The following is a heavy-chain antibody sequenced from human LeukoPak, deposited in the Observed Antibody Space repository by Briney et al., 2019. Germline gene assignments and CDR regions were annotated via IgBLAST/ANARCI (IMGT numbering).Heavy chain of an antibody. CDR2: IYYSGST. J-gene: IGHJ5*02. Sequence: PSETLSLTCTVSGGSISSYYWSWIRQPPGKGLEWIGYIYYSGSTNYNPSLKSRVTISVDTSKNQFSLKLSSVTAADTAVYYCARVSVRPVNFEYSSSPAAYNWFDPWGQGTLVTVSS. CDR1: GGSISSYY. D-gene: IGHD6-6*01. V-gene: IGHV4-59*01. CDR3: ARVSVRPVNFEYSSSPAAYNWFDP.